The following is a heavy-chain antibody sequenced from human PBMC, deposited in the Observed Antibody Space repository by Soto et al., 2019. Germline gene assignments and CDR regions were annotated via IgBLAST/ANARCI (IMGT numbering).Heavy chain of an antibody. CDR2: IKQDGSEK. V-gene: IGHV3-7*01. CDR3: ARANYYDSSGYYYVGDFDI. D-gene: IGHD3-22*01. CDR1: GFTFSIHW. Sequence: GGSLRLSCAASGFTFSIHWMSWVRQAPGKGLEWVANIKQDGSEKYYVDSVKGRFTISRDNAKKSQYLQMNSLRAEDSAVYYCARANYYDSSGYYYVGDFDIWGQGTVVTVSS. J-gene: IGHJ3*02.